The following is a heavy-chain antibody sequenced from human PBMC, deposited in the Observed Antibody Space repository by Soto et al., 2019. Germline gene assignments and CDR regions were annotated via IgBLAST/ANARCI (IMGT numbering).Heavy chain of an antibody. V-gene: IGHV1-46*01. J-gene: IGHJ2*01. D-gene: IGHD5-12*01. Sequence: QVQLVQSGAEVKKPGASVTVSCKASGYTFTSYYMHWVRQAPGQGLEWMGIINPSGGSTSYTQRFQGRLNMTTDTSTSTVYMELSSLRSEDTAVYYCARTRWLQFRWNFDLWGRGTRVNVSS. CDR2: INPSGGST. CDR3: ARTRWLQFRWNFDL. CDR1: GYTFTSYY.